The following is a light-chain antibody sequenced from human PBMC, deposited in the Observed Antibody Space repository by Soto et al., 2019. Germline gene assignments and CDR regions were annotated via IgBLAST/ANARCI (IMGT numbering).Light chain of an antibody. CDR3: QEYDGNCT. V-gene: IGKV1-5*03. CDR2: GAS. CDR1: QSINSR. Sequence: DIQMTQSPSTLSASVGDRVTITCRASQSINSRLAWYQQKPGEAPKLLIYGASTLESGVPSRFSGSGSGTEFTLTFSSLQPDDFATYFCQEYDGNCTFGQGTKLEIK. J-gene: IGKJ2*02.